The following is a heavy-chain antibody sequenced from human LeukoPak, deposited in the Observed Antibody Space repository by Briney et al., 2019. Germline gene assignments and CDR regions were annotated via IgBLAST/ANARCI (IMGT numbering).Heavy chain of an antibody. CDR1: GASIRNKF. V-gene: IGHV4-59*01. Sequence: SETLSLTCTVSGASIRNKFWSWLRHPPGKALEWIGYISYTGTTNYNPSLQSRVTISVDTSKNQLSLKLTSMTAADTAVYYCAREYSTHMDVWGQGTTVIVSS. CDR3: AREYSTHMDV. CDR2: ISYTGTT. J-gene: IGHJ6*02. D-gene: IGHD2/OR15-2a*01.